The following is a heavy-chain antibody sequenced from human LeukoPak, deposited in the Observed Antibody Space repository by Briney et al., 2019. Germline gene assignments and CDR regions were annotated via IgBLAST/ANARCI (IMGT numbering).Heavy chain of an antibody. D-gene: IGHD3-16*01. J-gene: IGHJ4*02. Sequence: PGGSLRLSCAASGFTFSSYGMHWVRQAPGKGLEWVAVISYDGSDKYYADSVKGRFTISRDNSKNTLYLQMNSLRVEDTAVYYCAKGWGNFDYWGQGTLVTVSS. CDR2: ISYDGSDK. V-gene: IGHV3-30*18. CDR1: GFTFSSYG. CDR3: AKGWGNFDY.